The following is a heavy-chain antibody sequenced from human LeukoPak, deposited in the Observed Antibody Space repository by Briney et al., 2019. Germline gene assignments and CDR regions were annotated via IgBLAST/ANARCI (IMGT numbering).Heavy chain of an antibody. CDR1: GGSFSGYY. Sequence: PSGTLSLTCAVYGGSFSGYYWSWIRQPPGKGLEWIGEINHSGSTNYNPSLKSRVTISVDTSKNQFSLKLSSVTAADTAVYYCARTPRGYYYYMDVWGKGTTVTVSS. J-gene: IGHJ6*03. CDR2: INHSGST. D-gene: IGHD3-10*01. CDR3: ARTPRGYYYYMDV. V-gene: IGHV4-34*01.